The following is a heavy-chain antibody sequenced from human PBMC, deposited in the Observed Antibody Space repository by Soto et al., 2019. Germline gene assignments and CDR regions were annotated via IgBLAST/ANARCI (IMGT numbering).Heavy chain of an antibody. V-gene: IGHV3-7*01. D-gene: IGHD2-15*01. CDR1: GFTFSSYW. Sequence: GGSLRLSCAASGFTFSSYWMSWVRQAPGKGLEWVANIKQDGSEKYYVDSVKGRFTISRDNAKNSLYLQMNSLRAEDTAVYYCARNYYCSGGSCYPTSFDYWGQGTLVTVSS. CDR2: IKQDGSEK. CDR3: ARNYYCSGGSCYPTSFDY. J-gene: IGHJ4*02.